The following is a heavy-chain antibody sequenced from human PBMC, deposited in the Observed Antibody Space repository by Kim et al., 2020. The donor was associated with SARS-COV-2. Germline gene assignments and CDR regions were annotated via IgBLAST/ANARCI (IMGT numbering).Heavy chain of an antibody. J-gene: IGHJ6*02. CDR3: AKDRSGYYPGPLYGMDV. CDR2: ISGSGGST. D-gene: IGHD3-22*01. Sequence: GGSLRLSCAASGFTFRNYAMIWVRQAPGKGLEWVSGISGSGGSTYYSDSVKGRFTISRDNSKNTLYLQMNSLGAEDTAVFYCAKDRSGYYPGPLYGMDVWGQGTTVTVSS. CDR1: GFTFRNYA. V-gene: IGHV3-23*01.